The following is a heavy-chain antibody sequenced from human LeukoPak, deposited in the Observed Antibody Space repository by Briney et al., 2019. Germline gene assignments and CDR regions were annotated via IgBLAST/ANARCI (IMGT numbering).Heavy chain of an antibody. V-gene: IGHV1-2*02. CDR3: ASGLNTSGGFDL. D-gene: IGHD2-15*01. Sequence: GASVEVSCKTSGATINYIHWMRQAPGQGLEWMGWINSNIGGTSFAQIFQGRVSMTRDTSITTVYMELSSLKSDDTAVYYCASGLNTSGGFDLWGQGTMVTVSS. CDR1: GATINY. J-gene: IGHJ3*01. CDR2: INSNIGGT.